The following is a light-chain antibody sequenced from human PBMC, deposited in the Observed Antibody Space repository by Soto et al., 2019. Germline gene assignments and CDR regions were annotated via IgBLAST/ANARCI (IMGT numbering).Light chain of an antibody. V-gene: IGKV3-15*01. CDR3: QQYDNWPPFT. CDR2: GAS. CDR1: QSVGSH. Sequence: EIVMTQSPATLSVSPGERATLSCRASQSVGSHLAWYQQRPGRAPRLLIYGASYRATGIPARFSGSGSGTDFTLTISSLQSEDFAVYYCQQYDNWPPFTFGPGTKVDIK. J-gene: IGKJ3*01.